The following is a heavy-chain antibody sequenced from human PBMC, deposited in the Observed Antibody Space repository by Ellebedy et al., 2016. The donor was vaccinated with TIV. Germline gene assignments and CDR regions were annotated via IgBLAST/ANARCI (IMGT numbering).Heavy chain of an antibody. CDR2: IWYDGSNK. Sequence: SLKISCAASGFTFSSYGMHWVRQAPGKGLEWVEVIWYDGSNKFYADSVKGRFTISRDNSKNTLYLQMNSLRAEDTAVYYCARDRSAVQLWFGFDYWGQGTLVTVSS. J-gene: IGHJ4*02. D-gene: IGHD5-18*01. CDR1: GFTFSSYG. V-gene: IGHV3-33*08. CDR3: ARDRSAVQLWFGFDY.